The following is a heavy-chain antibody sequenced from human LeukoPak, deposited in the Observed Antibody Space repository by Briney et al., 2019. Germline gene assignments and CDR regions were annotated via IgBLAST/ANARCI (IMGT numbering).Heavy chain of an antibody. Sequence: ASVKVSCKASGYTFTGYYMHWVRQAPGQGLEWMGWINPNSGGTNYAQKFQGRVTMTRDTSISTPYMELSRLRCDDTAVYYCARPADGSDFDYWGQGTLVTVSS. D-gene: IGHD5-24*01. V-gene: IGHV1-2*02. CDR3: ARPADGSDFDY. J-gene: IGHJ4*02. CDR1: GYTFTGYY. CDR2: INPNSGGT.